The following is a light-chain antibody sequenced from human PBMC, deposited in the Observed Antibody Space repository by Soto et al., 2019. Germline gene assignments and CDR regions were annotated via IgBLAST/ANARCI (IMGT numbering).Light chain of an antibody. CDR1: QSISSW. J-gene: IGKJ1*01. V-gene: IGKV1-5*01. Sequence: DIQMTQSPSTLSASVGDRVTITCRASQSISSWLAWYQQKPGKAPKLLIYDASSLESGVPSRFSGSGSGTEFTLTISSLQPDDFATYYCQQYISYSRTFGQGTKVGIK. CDR3: QQYISYSRT. CDR2: DAS.